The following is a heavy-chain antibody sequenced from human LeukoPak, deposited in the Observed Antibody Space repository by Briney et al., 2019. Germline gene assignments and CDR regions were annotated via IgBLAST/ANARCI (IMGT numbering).Heavy chain of an antibody. V-gene: IGHV1-46*01. CDR1: GYTFTIYY. CDR3: ARDRASGSYQVSFCYDLDV. CDR2: INPSGGST. D-gene: IGHD3-10*01. Sequence: ASVKVSCKASGYTFTIYYIHWVRQAPGQGLAWMGVINPSGGSTTYAQNFQGRVTMTTDTSTSTVYMELSSLRSEDTAVYYCARDRASGSYQVSFCYDLDVWGLGTTVTVSS. J-gene: IGHJ6*02.